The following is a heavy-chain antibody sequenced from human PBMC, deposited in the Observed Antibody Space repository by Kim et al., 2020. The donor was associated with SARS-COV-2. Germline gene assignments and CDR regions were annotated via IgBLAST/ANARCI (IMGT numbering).Heavy chain of an antibody. D-gene: IGHD2-15*01. V-gene: IGHV4-59*01. CDR3: ARVEWNLGYCSGGSCLDWFDP. J-gene: IGHJ5*02. CDR2: IYYSGST. Sequence: SETLSLTCTVSGGSISSYYWSWIRQPPGKGLEWIGYIYYSGSTNYNPSLKSRVTISVDTSKNQFSLKLSSVTAADTAVYYCARVEWNLGYCSGGSCLDWFDPWGQGTLVTVSS. CDR1: GGSISSYY.